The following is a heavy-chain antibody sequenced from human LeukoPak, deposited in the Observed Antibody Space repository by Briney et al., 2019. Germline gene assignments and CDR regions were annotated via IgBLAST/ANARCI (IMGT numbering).Heavy chain of an antibody. Sequence: SVKVSCKASGYTFTSYDINWARQAPGQGLEWMGGIIPIFGTANYAQKFQGRVTITADTSTSTAYMELSSLRAEDTALYYCAKDDRGAAAGPLDYWGQGTLVTVSS. CDR2: IIPIFGTA. CDR3: AKDDRGAAAGPLDY. D-gene: IGHD6-13*01. J-gene: IGHJ4*02. V-gene: IGHV1-69*06. CDR1: GYTFTSYD.